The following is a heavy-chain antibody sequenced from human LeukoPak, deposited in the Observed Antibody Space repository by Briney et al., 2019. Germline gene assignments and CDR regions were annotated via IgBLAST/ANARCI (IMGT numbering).Heavy chain of an antibody. J-gene: IGHJ3*02. CDR2: ISGSGGST. V-gene: IGHV3-23*01. CDR3: AKTPPPTGYYGHDAFDI. D-gene: IGHD3-9*01. Sequence: GGSLRLSCAASGFTFSSYAMSWVRQAPGKGLEWVSAISGSGGSTYYADSVKGRFTISRDNSKNTLYLQMNSLRAEDTAVYYCAKTPPPTGYYGHDAFDIWGQGTMVTVSS. CDR1: GFTFSSYA.